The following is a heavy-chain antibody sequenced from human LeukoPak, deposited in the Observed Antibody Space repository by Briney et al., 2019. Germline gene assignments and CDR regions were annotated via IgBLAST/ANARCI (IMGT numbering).Heavy chain of an antibody. CDR2: ISAYNGNT. V-gene: IGHV1-18*01. Sequence: ASVKVSCKASGYTFTSYSISWVRQAPGQGLEWMGWISAYNGNTNYAQKLQGRVTMTTDTSTSTAYMELRSLRSDDTAVYYCARLAAARGWFDPWGQGTLVTVSS. J-gene: IGHJ5*02. D-gene: IGHD6-13*01. CDR1: GYTFTSYS. CDR3: ARLAAARGWFDP.